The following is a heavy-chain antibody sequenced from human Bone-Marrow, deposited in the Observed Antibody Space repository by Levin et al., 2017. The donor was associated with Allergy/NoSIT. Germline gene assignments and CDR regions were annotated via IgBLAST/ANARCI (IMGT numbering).Heavy chain of an antibody. CDR1: GFTFNIYS. CDR2: ISSGSSTI. Sequence: GESLKISCAASGFTFNIYSMHWVRQAPGKGLEWVSYISSGSSTIYYADSVKGRFTISRDNDKDSLYLQMNSLRVEDTAVYYCAKDDYIGFWGQGTKVTVSS. D-gene: IGHD4-11*01. J-gene: IGHJ3*01. CDR3: AKDDYIGF. V-gene: IGHV3-48*01.